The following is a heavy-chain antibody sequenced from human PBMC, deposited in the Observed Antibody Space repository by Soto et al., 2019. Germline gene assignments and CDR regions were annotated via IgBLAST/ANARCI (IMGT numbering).Heavy chain of an antibody. J-gene: IGHJ4*02. CDR2: INSDGSST. CDR1: GFTFSSYW. CDR3: AREVRGAGEWLVDPFDY. D-gene: IGHD3-3*01. V-gene: IGHV3-74*01. Sequence: EVQLVESGGGLVQPGGSLRLSCAASGFTFSSYWMHWVRQAPGKGLVWVSRINSDGSSTSYADSVKGRFTISRDNAKNTLYLQMNSLRAEHTAVYYCAREVRGAGEWLVDPFDYWGQGTLVTVSS.